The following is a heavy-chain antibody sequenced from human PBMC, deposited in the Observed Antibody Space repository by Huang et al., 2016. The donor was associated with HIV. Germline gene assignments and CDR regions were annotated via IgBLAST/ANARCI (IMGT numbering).Heavy chain of an antibody. CDR2: IREDSGQK. Sequence: EVQLVESGGGLVQPGGSLRLSCAASAFDFCAFWMMWLRQVPGKGMEWVASIREDSGQKDYLDSVKGRFIISRDNPKKSLYLQMNNLRAEDAAVYYCARDPFIKAFDIWGQGTLVTVSS. V-gene: IGHV3-7*01. CDR3: ARDPFIKAFDI. J-gene: IGHJ3*02. CDR1: AFDFCAFW.